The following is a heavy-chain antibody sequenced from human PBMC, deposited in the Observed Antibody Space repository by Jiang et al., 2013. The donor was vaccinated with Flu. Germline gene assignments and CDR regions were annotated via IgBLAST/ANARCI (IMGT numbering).Heavy chain of an antibody. J-gene: IGHJ4*02. V-gene: IGHV4-34*01. CDR2: INHSGST. CDR1: GGSFSGYY. D-gene: IGHD3-10*02. CDR3: ARKRGYVGRGTDY. Sequence: LLKPSETLSLTCAVYGGSFSGYYWSWIRQPPGKGLEWIGEINHSGSTNYNPSLKSRVTISVDTSKNQFSLKLSSVTAADTAVYYCARKRGYVGRGTDYWGQGTLVTVSS.